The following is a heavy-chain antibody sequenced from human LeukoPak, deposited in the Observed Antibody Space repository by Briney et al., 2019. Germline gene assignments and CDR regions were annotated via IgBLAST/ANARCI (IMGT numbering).Heavy chain of an antibody. CDR3: ARDRTYYDSSGYYLDAFDI. CDR1: GYTFTGYY. V-gene: IGHV1-2*02. Sequence: ASVKVSCKASGYTFTGYYMHWVRQAPGQGLEWMGWINPNSGGTNYAQKFQGRVTMTRDTSISTAYMELSRLRSDDTAVYYCARDRTYYDSSGYYLDAFDIWSQGTMVTVSS. D-gene: IGHD3-22*01. CDR2: INPNSGGT. J-gene: IGHJ3*02.